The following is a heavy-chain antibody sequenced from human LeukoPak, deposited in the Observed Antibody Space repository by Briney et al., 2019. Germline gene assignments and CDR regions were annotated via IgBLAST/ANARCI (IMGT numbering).Heavy chain of an antibody. D-gene: IGHD1-26*01. CDR1: GGSISSYY. Sequence: SETLSLTCTVSGGSISSYYWSWIRQPAGKGLEWIGRIYTSGSTNYNPSLKSRVTMSVDTSKNQFSLKLSSVTAADTAVYYCAREGHLGYSGSSLRTIFDYWGQGTLVTVSS. CDR3: AREGHLGYSGSSLRTIFDY. CDR2: IYTSGST. J-gene: IGHJ4*02. V-gene: IGHV4-4*07.